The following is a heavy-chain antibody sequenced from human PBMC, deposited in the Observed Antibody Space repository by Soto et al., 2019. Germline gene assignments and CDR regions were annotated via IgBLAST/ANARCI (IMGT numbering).Heavy chain of an antibody. J-gene: IGHJ6*02. D-gene: IGHD2-2*01. CDR2: IYHLGGT. V-gene: IGHV4-61*01. Sequence: QVQLQESGPGLVKPSETLSLTCTVSGGSVSSDNYYWSWVLQSAGKGLEWIGYIYHLGGTKNNPSLQRRVTTSLETTKNQFSLKLNSVTVADTAVHYCAIPVRDSKNVWGQGTTVTVSS. CDR1: GGSVSSDNYY. CDR3: AIPVRDSKNV.